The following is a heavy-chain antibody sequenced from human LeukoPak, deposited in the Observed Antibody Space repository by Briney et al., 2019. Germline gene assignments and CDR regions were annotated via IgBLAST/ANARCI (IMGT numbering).Heavy chain of an antibody. CDR2: IKQDGSEK. CDR1: GFTFSSYW. D-gene: IGHD3-10*01. Sequence: PGGSLRLSCAASGFTFSSYWMSWVRQAPGRGLEWVANIKQDGSEKYYVDSVKGRFTISRDNAKNSLYPQMNSLRAEDTAVYYCAREERWLFGSGANIDYWGQGTLVTVSS. J-gene: IGHJ4*02. CDR3: AREERWLFGSGANIDY. V-gene: IGHV3-7*01.